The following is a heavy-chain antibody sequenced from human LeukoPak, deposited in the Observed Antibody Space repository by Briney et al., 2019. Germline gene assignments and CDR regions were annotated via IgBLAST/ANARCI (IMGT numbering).Heavy chain of an antibody. J-gene: IGHJ6*02. Sequence: PGRSLRLSCAASGFTFSSYGMHWVRQAPGKGLEWVAVIWYDGSNKYYADSVKGRFTISRDNSKNTLYLQMNSLRAEDTAVYYCAREGVLGSPRRRAAAGTINYYYYGMDVWGQGTTVTVSS. V-gene: IGHV3-33*01. D-gene: IGHD6-13*01. CDR2: IWYDGSNK. CDR1: GFTFSSYG. CDR3: AREGVLGSPRRRAAAGTINYYYYGMDV.